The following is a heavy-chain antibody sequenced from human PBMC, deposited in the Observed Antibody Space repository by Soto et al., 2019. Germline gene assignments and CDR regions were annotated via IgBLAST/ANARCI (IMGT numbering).Heavy chain of an antibody. V-gene: IGHV4-61*08. D-gene: IGHD6-19*01. CDR1: DDSFRGAEYY. CDR3: ARGPAYIDGWRTFDL. CDR2: TYYNGDT. J-gene: IGHJ4*02. Sequence: SETLSLTCTVSDDSFRGAEYYWSWIRQPLGKGPEWIGYTYYNGDTKYNPALRSRVTMSEDTSKNQFSLRLSSVTAADTAVYFCARGPAYIDGWRTFDLWGRGILVTV.